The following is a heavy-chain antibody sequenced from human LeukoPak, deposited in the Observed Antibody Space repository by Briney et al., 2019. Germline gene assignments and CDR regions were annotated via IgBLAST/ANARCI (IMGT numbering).Heavy chain of an antibody. V-gene: IGHV3-21*01. CDR1: GFSFSTYS. J-gene: IGHJ6*02. CDR2: ISSGGGYI. Sequence: GGSLRLSCAASGFSFSTYSMNWVRQAPGTGLEWVSSISSGGGYIYYADSVKGRFTISRDNVRNSVYLQMNSLRAEDTAVYYCARVSSFSMDVWGQGTTVTVSS. D-gene: IGHD6-6*01. CDR3: ARVSSFSMDV.